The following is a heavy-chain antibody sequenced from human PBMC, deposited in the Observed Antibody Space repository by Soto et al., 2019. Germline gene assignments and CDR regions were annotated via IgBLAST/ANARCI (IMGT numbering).Heavy chain of an antibody. Sequence: PSETLSLTCTVSGDSISSGSYYWNWIRQHPGKDLEWIGYMYYSGSTYYNPSLKSRITISRDTSKNQFSLRLSSVTAADTAMYYCARGNPAVGRPGFDHWGQGILVTVSS. J-gene: IGHJ5*02. CDR1: GDSISSGSYY. CDR3: ARGNPAVGRPGFDH. CDR2: MYYSGST. D-gene: IGHD1-26*01. V-gene: IGHV4-31*03.